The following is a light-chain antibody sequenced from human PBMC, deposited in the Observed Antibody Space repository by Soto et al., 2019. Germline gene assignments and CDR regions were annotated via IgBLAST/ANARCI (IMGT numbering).Light chain of an antibody. CDR1: SGDVGYYNL. CDR3: TSYAGGDSPYV. J-gene: IGLJ1*01. V-gene: IGLV2-23*02. Sequence: QSALTQPASVSGSPGQSITISCTGTSGDVGYYNLVSWYQQNPGKAPKLMIYQVTERPSGVSNRFSGSKSGNTASLTISGLQAEDEADYYCTSYAGGDSPYVFGTGTKLTVL. CDR2: QVT.